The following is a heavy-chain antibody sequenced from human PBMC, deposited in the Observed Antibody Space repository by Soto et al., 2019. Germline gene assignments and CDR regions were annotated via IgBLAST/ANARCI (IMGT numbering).Heavy chain of an antibody. J-gene: IGHJ4*02. CDR2: ISAHNGNT. CDR3: ERGRYGDY. V-gene: IGHV1-18*01. D-gene: IGHD1-1*01. CDR1: GYGFTTYG. Sequence: QVHLVQSGAEVKKPGASVKVSCKGSGYGFTTYGITWVRQAPGQGLEWMAWISAHNGNTNYAQKLQGRVTVTRDTSTSTAYMELSSLRSDDTAGYYCERGRYGDYWGQGALVTVSS.